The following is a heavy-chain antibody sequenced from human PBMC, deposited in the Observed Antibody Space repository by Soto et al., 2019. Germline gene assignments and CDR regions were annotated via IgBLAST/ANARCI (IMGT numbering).Heavy chain of an antibody. CDR1: GYSFANYT. D-gene: IGHD3-10*01. CDR2: LNPDTAST. J-gene: IGHJ4*02. Sequence: QVQLVQSGAEVKKPGASVTVSCKASGYSFANYTIHWVRQAPGQGLEWMGWLNPDTASTKFSPKFQGRVIITRDKSANTAFMRLTSLTSEDTALYYCARGGGYYGSGAYYRGYFDHWGLGTLVAVSS. CDR3: ARGGGYYGSGAYYRGYFDH. V-gene: IGHV1-3*01.